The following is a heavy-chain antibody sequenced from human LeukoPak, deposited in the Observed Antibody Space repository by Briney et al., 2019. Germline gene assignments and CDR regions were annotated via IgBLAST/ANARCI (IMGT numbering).Heavy chain of an antibody. D-gene: IGHD6-19*01. CDR3: AKDFRYSSGWSFDP. Sequence: PGGSLRLSCAASGFTFSSYGMHWVRQAPGKGLEWVAVISYDGSNKYYADSVKGRFTISRDNSKNTLYLQMNSLRAGDTAVYYCAKDFRYSSGWSFDPWGQGTLVTVSS. J-gene: IGHJ5*02. V-gene: IGHV3-30*18. CDR2: ISYDGSNK. CDR1: GFTFSSYG.